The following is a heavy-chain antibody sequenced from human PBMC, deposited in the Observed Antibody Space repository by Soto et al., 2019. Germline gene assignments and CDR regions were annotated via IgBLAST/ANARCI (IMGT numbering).Heavy chain of an antibody. V-gene: IGHV3-7*03. Sequence: GGSLKLSCAASGYTLSRYWMSWGRQDQGKGLEWVANIKQDGSEKYYVDSVKGRFTISRDNAKNSLYLQMNSLRAEDTAVYYCARDERNWNDFLFDYWGQGTLVTVSS. J-gene: IGHJ4*02. D-gene: IGHD1-1*01. CDR1: GYTLSRYW. CDR3: ARDERNWNDFLFDY. CDR2: IKQDGSEK.